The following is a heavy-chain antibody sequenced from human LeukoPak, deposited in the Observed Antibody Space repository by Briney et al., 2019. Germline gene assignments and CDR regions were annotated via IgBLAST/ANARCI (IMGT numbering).Heavy chain of an antibody. CDR2: IGGDDTT. V-gene: IGHV3-23*01. D-gene: IGHD6-19*01. CDR1: GFTFSSYA. J-gene: IGHJ4*02. Sequence: GGSLRLSCAASGFTFSSYAMSWVRQAPGKGLDWVSTIGGDDTTFYADSVKGRFTISRDNSKSMLYLQMSSLTAEDTAIYYCAKGGSGWYPAFDYWGQGILVTVSS. CDR3: AKGGSGWYPAFDY.